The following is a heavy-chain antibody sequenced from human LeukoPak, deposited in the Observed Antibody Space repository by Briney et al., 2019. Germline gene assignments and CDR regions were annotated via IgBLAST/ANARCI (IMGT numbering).Heavy chain of an antibody. D-gene: IGHD4-17*01. V-gene: IGHV3-21*01. CDR1: GFTFSSYS. CDR2: ISSSSSYI. Sequence: GKSLRLSCAASGFTFSSYSMNWVRQAPGKGLEWVSSISSSSSYIYYADSVKGRFTISRDNAKNSLYLQMNSLRAEDTAVYYCARDIGPLYGDYFRFDPWGQGTLVTVSS. J-gene: IGHJ5*02. CDR3: ARDIGPLYGDYFRFDP.